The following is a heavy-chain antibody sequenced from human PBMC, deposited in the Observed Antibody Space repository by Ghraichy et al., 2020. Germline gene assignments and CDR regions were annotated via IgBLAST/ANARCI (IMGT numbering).Heavy chain of an antibody. J-gene: IGHJ5*01. Sequence: GGSLRLSCAASGFTFYDYAMHWVRQVPGKGLDWVSFISGDGATTYYADSVKGRFTLSRDNSKNSLHLQMNSLRGDDTAFYYCVRGLSSGYYPGDSWGQGILVTVSS. CDR2: ISGDGATT. CDR3: VRGLSSGYYPGDS. V-gene: IGHV3-43*02. D-gene: IGHD3-22*01. CDR1: GFTFYDYA.